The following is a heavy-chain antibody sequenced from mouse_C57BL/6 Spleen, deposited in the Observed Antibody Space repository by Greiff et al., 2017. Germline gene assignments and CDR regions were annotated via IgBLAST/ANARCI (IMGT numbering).Heavy chain of an antibody. CDR1: GFTFTDYY. CDR2: IRNKANGYTT. Sequence: EVKLMESGGGLVQPGGSLSLSCAASGFTFTDYYMSWVRQPPGKALEWLGFIRNKANGYTTEYRVSVKGRLTISRDNSQSILYLQMKARRAEDSATYDCARHYGSSYGFAYWGQGTLVTVSA. V-gene: IGHV7-3*01. J-gene: IGHJ3*01. CDR3: ARHYGSSYGFAY. D-gene: IGHD1-1*01.